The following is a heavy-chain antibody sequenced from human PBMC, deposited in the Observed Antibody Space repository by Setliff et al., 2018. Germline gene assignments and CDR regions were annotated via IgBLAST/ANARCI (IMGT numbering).Heavy chain of an antibody. V-gene: IGHV4-59*08. CDR1: GGSITSYY. CDR3: ARSRGYKHDSSGYYYDHYYYYYMDV. J-gene: IGHJ6*03. Sequence: PSETLSLTCSVSGGSITSYYWSWIRQPPRKGLEWVGYIYYRGNTNYNPSLKSRVTISVDTSKNQFSLKLSSVTAADTAVYYCARSRGYKHDSSGYYYDHYYYYYMDVWGKGTPVTVSS. D-gene: IGHD3-22*01. CDR2: IYYRGNT.